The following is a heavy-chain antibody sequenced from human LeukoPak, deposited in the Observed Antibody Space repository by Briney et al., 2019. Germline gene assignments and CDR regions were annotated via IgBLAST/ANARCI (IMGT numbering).Heavy chain of an antibody. CDR2: IVGGDGGT. D-gene: IGHD6-19*01. J-gene: IGHJ6*03. CDR3: ARGAVYYMDI. CDR1: GFTFSNAW. V-gene: IGHV3-23*01. Sequence: PGGSLRLSCAASGFTFSNAWMSWVRQAPGKGLEWVSGIVGGDGGTYYADSVKGRFIISRDNSKNTLYVQMNSLRAEDTAVYYCARGAVYYMDIWGKGTTVTISS.